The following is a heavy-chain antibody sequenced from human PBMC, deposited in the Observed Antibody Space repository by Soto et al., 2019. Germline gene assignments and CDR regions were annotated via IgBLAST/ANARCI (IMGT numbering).Heavy chain of an antibody. CDR1: GGTFSSYT. J-gene: IGHJ4*02. Sequence: QVQLVQSGAEVKKPGSSVKVSCKASGGTFSSYTISWVRQAPGQGLEWMGRIIPILGIANYAQKFQGRVTSTADKSTRTAYMELSSLRSEDTAVYYCARVGAGGRDYWGQGTLVTVSS. CDR3: ARVGAGGRDY. CDR2: IIPILGIA. D-gene: IGHD2-15*01. V-gene: IGHV1-69*02.